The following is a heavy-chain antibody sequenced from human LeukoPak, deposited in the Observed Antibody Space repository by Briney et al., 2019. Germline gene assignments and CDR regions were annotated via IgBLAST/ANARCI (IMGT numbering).Heavy chain of an antibody. CDR1: GYTFTNYG. V-gene: IGHV1-18*01. D-gene: IGHD2-2*01. Sequence: ASVKVSCKASGYTFTNYGISWVRQAPGQGLEWMGWISTYNGNTNYAQKIQGRVTMTRDTSTSTVYMDLRSLRSDDTAVYYGPRGGDIVITAGANLYAFDIWGQGTMVTVSS. J-gene: IGHJ3*02. CDR3: PRGGDIVITAGANLYAFDI. CDR2: ISTYNGNT.